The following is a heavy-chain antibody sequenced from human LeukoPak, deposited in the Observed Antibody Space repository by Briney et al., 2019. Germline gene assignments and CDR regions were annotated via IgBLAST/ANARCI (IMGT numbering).Heavy chain of an antibody. D-gene: IGHD4-11*01. CDR2: ISYDGSNK. J-gene: IGHJ4*02. V-gene: IGHV3-33*05. CDR1: GFTFSSCG. Sequence: PGGSLRLSCAASGFTFSSCGMHWVRQAPGKGLEWVAVISYDGSNKYYAGSVKGRFTISRDNSKSTLYLQMNSLRAEDTAVYYCARDSSRLVYSNYGYFDYWGQGTLVTVSS. CDR3: ARDSSRLVYSNYGYFDY.